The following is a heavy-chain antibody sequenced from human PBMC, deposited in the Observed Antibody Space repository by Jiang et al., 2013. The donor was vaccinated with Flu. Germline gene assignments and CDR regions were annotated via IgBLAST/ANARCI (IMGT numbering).Heavy chain of an antibody. V-gene: IGHV3-23*01. Sequence: EVQLLESGGGLVQPGGSLRLSCAASGFTFSSYAMSWVRQAPGKGLEWVSAISGSGGSTYYADSVKGRFTISRDNSKNTLYLQMNSLRAEDTAVYYCAKDWALTHRSYYYDSSGPYDYWGQGTLVTVSS. CDR2: ISGSGGST. CDR3: AKDWALTHRSYYYDSSGPYDY. CDR1: GFTFSSYA. D-gene: IGHD3-22*01. J-gene: IGHJ4*02.